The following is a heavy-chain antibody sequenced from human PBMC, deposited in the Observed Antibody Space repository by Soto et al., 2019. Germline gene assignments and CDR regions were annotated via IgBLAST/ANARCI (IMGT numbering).Heavy chain of an antibody. CDR3: TSTPRVYYDFWSGYYSHDAFDI. CDR2: IRSKANSYAT. Sequence: GSLRLSCAASGFTFSGSAMHWVRQASGKGLEWVGRIRSKANSYATAYAASVKGRFTISRDDSKNTAYLQMNSLKTEDTAVYYCTSTPRVYYDFWSGYYSHDAFDIWGQGTMVTVSS. CDR1: GFTFSGSA. V-gene: IGHV3-73*01. D-gene: IGHD3-3*01. J-gene: IGHJ3*02.